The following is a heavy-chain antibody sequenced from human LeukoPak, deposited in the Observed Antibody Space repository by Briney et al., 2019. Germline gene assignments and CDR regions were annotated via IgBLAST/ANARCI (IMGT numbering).Heavy chain of an antibody. Sequence: ASVKVSCKASGYSFNMYGISWLRKAPGQGLEWMGWIRSDNGNADYAQKFQGRVSMTTDPSTSTVYMELKSLRSDDTAVYYCARELAVAGNPFDYWGQGTLVTVSS. D-gene: IGHD6-19*01. CDR1: GYSFNMYG. CDR2: IRSDNGNA. CDR3: ARELAVAGNPFDY. J-gene: IGHJ4*02. V-gene: IGHV1-18*04.